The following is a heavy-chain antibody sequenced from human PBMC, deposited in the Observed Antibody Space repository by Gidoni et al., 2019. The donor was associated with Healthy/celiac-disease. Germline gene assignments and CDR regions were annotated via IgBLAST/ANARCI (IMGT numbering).Heavy chain of an antibody. D-gene: IGHD3-10*01. CDR1: GFTFDDSA. CDR3: AKDIRYYYGSGNFYGMDV. CDR2: ISWNSGSI. J-gene: IGHJ6*02. V-gene: IGHV3-9*01. Sequence: EVQLVESGGGLVQPGRSLRLSCAASGFTFDDSAMHWVRQAPGKGLEWVSGISWNSGSIGYADSVKGRFTISRDNAKNSLYLQMNSLRAEDTALYYCAKDIRYYYGSGNFYGMDVWGQGTTVTVSS.